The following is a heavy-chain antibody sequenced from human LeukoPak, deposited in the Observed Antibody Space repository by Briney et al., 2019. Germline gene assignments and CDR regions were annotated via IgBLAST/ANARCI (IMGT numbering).Heavy chain of an antibody. J-gene: IGHJ4*02. V-gene: IGHV3-30*18. Sequence: GGSLRLSCAASGFTFSSYGMHWVRQAPGKGLEWVAVISYDGSNKYYADSVKGQFTISRDNSKNTLYLQMNSLRAEDTAVYYCANLAVAGGPFDYWGQGTLVTVSS. CDR2: ISYDGSNK. CDR3: ANLAVAGGPFDY. D-gene: IGHD6-19*01. CDR1: GFTFSSYG.